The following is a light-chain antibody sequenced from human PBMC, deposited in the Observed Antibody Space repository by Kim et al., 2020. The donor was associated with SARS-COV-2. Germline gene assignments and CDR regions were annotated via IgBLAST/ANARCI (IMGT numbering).Light chain of an antibody. CDR3: SSYAGSNNVV. V-gene: IGLV2-8*01. CDR2: EVS. CDR1: SSDVGGYNY. J-gene: IGLJ2*01. Sequence: GQSVPISCTGTSSDVGGYNYGSWYQQHPGKAPKLMIYEVSKRPSGVPDRFSGSKSGNTASLTVSGLQAEDEADYYCSSYAGSNNVVFGGGTQLTVL.